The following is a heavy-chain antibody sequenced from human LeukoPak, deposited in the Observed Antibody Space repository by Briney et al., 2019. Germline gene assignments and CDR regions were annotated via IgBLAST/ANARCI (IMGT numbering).Heavy chain of an antibody. CDR2: IKQDGSEK. Sequence: GGSLRLSCVASGFTFSSYWMSWVRQAPGKGLEWVANIKQDGSEKYYVDSVKGRFTISRDNAKNSLYLQMNSLRAEDTAVYYCAREFALNPHHRKNKKNSGSYYVADYWGQGTLVTVSS. CDR3: AREFALNPHHRKNKKNSGSYYVADY. CDR1: GFTFSSYW. J-gene: IGHJ4*02. D-gene: IGHD1-26*01. V-gene: IGHV3-7*01.